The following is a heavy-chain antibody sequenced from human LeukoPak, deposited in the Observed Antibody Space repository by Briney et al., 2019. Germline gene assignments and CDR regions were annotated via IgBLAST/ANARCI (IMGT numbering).Heavy chain of an antibody. CDR1: GGSISSYY. D-gene: IGHD6-19*01. CDR2: IYYSGST. J-gene: IGHJ3*02. V-gene: IGHV4-59*01. CDR3: AREIEQWLATAGAFDI. Sequence: PSGTLSLTCTVSGGSISSYYWSWIRQPPGKGLEWIGYIYYSGSTNYNPSPMSGVTIFVDTSKNQFSLQLSSVTAADTAVYYCAREIEQWLATAGAFDIWGQGTMVTVSS.